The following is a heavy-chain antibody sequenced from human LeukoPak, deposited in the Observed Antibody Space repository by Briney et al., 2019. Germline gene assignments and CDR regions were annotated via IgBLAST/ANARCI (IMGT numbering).Heavy chain of an antibody. CDR1: GFTFSSYA. CDR2: ISGGGVST. J-gene: IGHJ4*02. V-gene: IGHV3-23*01. D-gene: IGHD3-22*01. CDR3: AKDQDPHYYDSSGLFDY. Sequence: GGSLRLSCAASGFTFSSYAMSWVRQAPGKGLEWFSGISGGGVSTYYADSVKGRFTISRDNSKNTLYLQMNSLRAEDTAVYYCAKDQDPHYYDSSGLFDYWGQGTQVTVSS.